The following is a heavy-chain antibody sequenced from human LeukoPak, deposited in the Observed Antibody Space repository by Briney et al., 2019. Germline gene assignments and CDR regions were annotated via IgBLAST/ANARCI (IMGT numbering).Heavy chain of an antibody. V-gene: IGHV4-39*01. CDR1: GGSISSSVYF. D-gene: IGHD6-6*01. CDR2: IYYSGST. CDR3: ARHGSSSSTSWFDP. J-gene: IGHJ5*02. Sequence: SETLSLTCTVSGGSISSSVYFWGWIRQPPGRGLEWIGSIYYSGSTYYNLSLKSRVTISVDTSKNQFSLKLSSVTAADTAVYYCARHGSSSSTSWFDPWAREPWSPSPQ.